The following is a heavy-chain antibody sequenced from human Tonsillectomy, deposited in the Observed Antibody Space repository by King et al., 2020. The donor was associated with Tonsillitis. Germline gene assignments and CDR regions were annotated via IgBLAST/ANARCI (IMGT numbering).Heavy chain of an antibody. CDR2: IYYSGSS. D-gene: IGHD4-17*01. J-gene: IGHJ4*02. Sequence: QLQESGPGLVKPSETLSLTCTVSGGSISRDSYYWGWIRQPPGKGLEWIGSIYYSGSSYYKSSLKSRVTISVDTSKNQFSLKLSSVTAADTAVYYCARPGDYGDYNGPFDYWGQGSLVTVSS. CDR3: ARPGDYGDYNGPFDY. CDR1: GGSISRDSYY. V-gene: IGHV4-39*07.